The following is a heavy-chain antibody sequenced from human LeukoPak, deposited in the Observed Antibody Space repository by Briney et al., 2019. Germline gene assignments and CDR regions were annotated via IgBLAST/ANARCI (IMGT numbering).Heavy chain of an antibody. V-gene: IGHV4-59*11. CDR3: ARGGTTVTPGVLWFDP. J-gene: IGHJ5*02. D-gene: IGHD4-17*01. CDR1: GGSISSHY. Sequence: SETLSLTCSVSGGSISSHYWSWIRQPPGKGLEWIGYIYYSGSTKYNPSLKSRVTISVDTSKNQFSLKLSSVTAADTAVYYCARGGTTVTPGVLWFDPWGQGTLVTVSS. CDR2: IYYSGST.